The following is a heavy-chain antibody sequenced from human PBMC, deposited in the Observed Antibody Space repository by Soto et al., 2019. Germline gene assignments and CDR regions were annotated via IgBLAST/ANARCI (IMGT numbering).Heavy chain of an antibody. CDR3: ATGWNDGDYYYGMDV. Sequence: GGSLRLSCAASGFTFSSYGMHWVRQAPGKGLEWVAVISYDGSNKYYADSLKGRFTISRDNSKNTLYLQMNSLRAEDTAVYYCATGWNDGDYYYGMDVWGQGTTVTVSS. CDR1: GFTFSSYG. CDR2: ISYDGSNK. D-gene: IGHD1-1*01. V-gene: IGHV3-30*03. J-gene: IGHJ6*02.